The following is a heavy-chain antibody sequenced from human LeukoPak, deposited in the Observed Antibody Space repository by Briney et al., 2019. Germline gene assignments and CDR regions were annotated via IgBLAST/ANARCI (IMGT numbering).Heavy chain of an antibody. CDR2: IYPSGST. V-gene: IGHV4-61*02. J-gene: IGHJ5*02. D-gene: IGHD3-22*01. CDR3: ASIYFYDSAPIDP. Sequence: SSETLSLTCTVSGGSISSGSYYWSWIRQPAGKGLEWIGRIYPSGSTNYNPSLKSRVTISVDTSKNQFSLKLSSVTAADTAVYYCASIYFYDSAPIDPWGQGTLVTVSP. CDR1: GGSISSGSYY.